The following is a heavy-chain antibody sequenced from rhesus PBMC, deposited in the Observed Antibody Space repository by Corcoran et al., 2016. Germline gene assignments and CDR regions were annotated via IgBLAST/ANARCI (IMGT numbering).Heavy chain of an antibody. Sequence: QVQLQESGPGLVKPSETLSLTFAVSGYSISSNYWLWIRQPPGKGMEWIGYSNGSSGSNYYNPSLKSRVTISTDTSKNQFSLKLSSVTAADTAVYYCARGGSITGTSDDWGQGVLVTVSS. CDR1: GYSISSNY. V-gene: IGHV4-165*01. CDR2: SNGSSGSN. J-gene: IGHJ4*01. CDR3: ARGGSITGTSDD. D-gene: IGHD1-7*02.